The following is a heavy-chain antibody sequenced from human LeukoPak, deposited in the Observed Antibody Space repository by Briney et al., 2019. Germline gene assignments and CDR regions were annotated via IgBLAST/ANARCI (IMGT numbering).Heavy chain of an antibody. Sequence: ATVKISCKVSGYTFTDYYMHWEQQAPGKGLEWMGLVDPEDGETRYAEKFQARVTITADRSTDTAYMELSSLRSEDTAVYYCATLSKAADYWGQGTLVTVSS. CDR2: VDPEDGET. V-gene: IGHV1-69-2*01. CDR1: GYTFTDYY. J-gene: IGHJ4*02. CDR3: ATLSKAADY. D-gene: IGHD6-25*01.